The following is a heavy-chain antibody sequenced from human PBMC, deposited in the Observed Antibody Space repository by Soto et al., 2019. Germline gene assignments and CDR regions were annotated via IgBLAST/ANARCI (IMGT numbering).Heavy chain of an antibody. CDR3: ARDGEGF. J-gene: IGHJ4*02. CDR2: INPDGSET. Sequence: PEGALRRSCVDFGFTFSSKWMHWVRRLPGRGLVWVSRINPDGSETTYVDSVKGRFTISRDNAKNTVSLQMNSLRVEDTAVYYCARDGEGFWGQGTLVTVSS. CDR1: GFTFSSKW. D-gene: IGHD2-21*01. V-gene: IGHV3-74*01.